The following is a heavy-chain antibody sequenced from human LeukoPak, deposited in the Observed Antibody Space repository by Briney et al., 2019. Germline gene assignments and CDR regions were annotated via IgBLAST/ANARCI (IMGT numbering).Heavy chain of an antibody. J-gene: IGHJ4*02. CDR2: ISGSGGST. Sequence: GGSLRLSCAASGFTFSSYVMSWVRQAPGKGLEWVSAISGSGGSTYYADSVKGRFTISRDNSKNTLYLQMNSLRAEDTAVYYCAKLAPVDTAMVNYFDYWGQGTLVTVSS. V-gene: IGHV3-23*01. CDR3: AKLAPVDTAMVNYFDY. D-gene: IGHD5-18*01. CDR1: GFTFSSYV.